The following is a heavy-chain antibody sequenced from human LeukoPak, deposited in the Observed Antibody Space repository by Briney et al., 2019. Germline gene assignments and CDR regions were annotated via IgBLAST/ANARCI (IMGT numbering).Heavy chain of an antibody. V-gene: IGHV3-30*04. D-gene: IGHD6-19*01. CDR3: AAQWLVSG. Sequence: PGGSLRLSCGVSGFNDYTVHWVRQTPGKGLEWVALISNDGSQRKYAESVKGRFTISRDNSKNTLYLQMNSLTADDTAVYYCAAQWLVSGGGQGTLVTVSS. CDR1: GFNDYT. CDR2: ISNDGSQR. J-gene: IGHJ4*02.